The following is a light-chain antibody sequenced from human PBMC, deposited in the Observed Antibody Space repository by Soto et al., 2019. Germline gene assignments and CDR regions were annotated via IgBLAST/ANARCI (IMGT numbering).Light chain of an antibody. CDR3: QQYGSSPWT. CDR2: GAL. J-gene: IGKJ1*01. V-gene: IGKV3D-20*01. CDR1: QSVSSSY. Sequence: EIVLTQSPATLSLSPGERATLSCRASQSVSSSYLAWFQQKPGLAPRLLIYGALSRATGIPDRFSGSGSGTDFTLTISRLEPEDFAMYYCQQYGSSPWTFGQGTKV.